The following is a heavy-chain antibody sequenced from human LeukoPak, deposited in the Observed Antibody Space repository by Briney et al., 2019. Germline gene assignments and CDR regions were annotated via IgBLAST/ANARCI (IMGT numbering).Heavy chain of an antibody. D-gene: IGHD3-9*01. CDR1: GYTFNNYG. CDR2: ISVYNGNT. Sequence: ASVKVSCKASGYTFNNYGITWVRQAPGQGLEWMGWISVYNGNTNYVQKLQGRLAMTTDTSTSTAYMELRSLRSDDTAVYYCARVDLLTGYYFFDYWGQGTLVTVSS. V-gene: IGHV1-18*01. CDR3: ARVDLLTGYYFFDY. J-gene: IGHJ4*02.